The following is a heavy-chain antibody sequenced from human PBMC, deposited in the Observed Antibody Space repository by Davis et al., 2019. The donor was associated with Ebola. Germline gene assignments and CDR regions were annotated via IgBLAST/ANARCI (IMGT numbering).Heavy chain of an antibody. Sequence: SETLSLTCTVSGGSISSYYWSWIRQPPGKGLEWIGYIYYSGSTNYNPSLKSRVTISVETSKNQFSLKLSSVTAADTAVYYCARECGGDCYFAFDIWGQGTMVTVSS. J-gene: IGHJ3*02. CDR1: GGSISSYY. CDR3: ARECGGDCYFAFDI. V-gene: IGHV4-59*01. D-gene: IGHD2-21*01. CDR2: IYYSGST.